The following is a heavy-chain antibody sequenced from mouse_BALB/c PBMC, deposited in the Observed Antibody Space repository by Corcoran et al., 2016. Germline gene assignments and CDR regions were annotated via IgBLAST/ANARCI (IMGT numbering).Heavy chain of an antibody. CDR1: GYTFSSYW. J-gene: IGHJ4*01. V-gene: IGHV1-9*01. D-gene: IGHD6-1*01. Sequence: QVQLQQTGAELMKPGASVKISCKATGYTFSSYWIEWVKQRPGHGLEWIGEILPGSGSTNYNEKFKGKATFTADTSSNTAYMQLSSLTSEDSAVYYCAGGLEGNDAMDYWGQGTSVTVSS. CDR3: AGGLEGNDAMDY. CDR2: ILPGSGST.